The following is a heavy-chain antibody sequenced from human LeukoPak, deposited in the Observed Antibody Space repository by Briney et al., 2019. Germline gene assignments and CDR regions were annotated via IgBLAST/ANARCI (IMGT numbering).Heavy chain of an antibody. CDR1: GFTFSSYG. J-gene: IGHJ4*02. D-gene: IGHD1-1*01. V-gene: IGHV3-33*01. CDR2: IWFDESNK. Sequence: GGSLILSCAASGFTFSSYGMHWVRQAPGKGLEWVAVIWFDESNKYYADSVKGRFTISRDNSKNTLYLQMNSLRAEDTAVYYCARGDGGTLWYFDYWGQGTLVTVSS. CDR3: ARGDGGTLWYFDY.